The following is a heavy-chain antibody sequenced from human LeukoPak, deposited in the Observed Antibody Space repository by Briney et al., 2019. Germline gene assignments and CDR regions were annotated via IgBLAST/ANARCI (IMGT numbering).Heavy chain of an antibody. D-gene: IGHD3-3*01. Sequence: PGGSLRLSCAASGFTFSNNWMTWVRQAPGKGLEWVASVKKDASEKYYVDSVKGRFTISRDNAKNSLYLQMSSLRVEDTAVYYCASQASITIFGVSHFDYWGQGTLVTVSS. V-gene: IGHV3-7*01. J-gene: IGHJ4*02. CDR3: ASQASITIFGVSHFDY. CDR2: VKKDASEK. CDR1: GFTFSNNW.